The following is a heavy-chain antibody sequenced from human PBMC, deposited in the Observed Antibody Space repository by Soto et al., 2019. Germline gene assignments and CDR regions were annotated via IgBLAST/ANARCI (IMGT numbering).Heavy chain of an antibody. V-gene: IGHV4-28*01. J-gene: IGHJ4*02. CDR2: IYYSGTT. CDR1: GFSIGSNNW. D-gene: IGHD2-2*01. Sequence: ASETLSLTCAVSGFSIGSNNWWGWIRQPPGKGLEWIGNIYYSGTTQFNPSLKSRVTMSIDGAGNQFSLRLGSVTAADTAVYYCARKERKPAAIWNWGQGTLVTVSS. CDR3: ARKERKPAAIWN.